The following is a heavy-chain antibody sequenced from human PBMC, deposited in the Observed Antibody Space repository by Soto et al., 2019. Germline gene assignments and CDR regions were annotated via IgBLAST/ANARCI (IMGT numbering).Heavy chain of an antibody. Sequence: GXSLRLSCAASGFTFSSYALSWFRQAPGKGPEWVSVIRGNGGTTYYADSVKGRFTISRDNSKNTLYLQMNGLRAEDTAVYYCAKCRSSASCRQFDYWGQGTLVTVSS. CDR3: AKCRSSASCRQFDY. D-gene: IGHD2-2*01. V-gene: IGHV3-23*01. CDR2: IRGNGGTT. J-gene: IGHJ4*02. CDR1: GFTFSSYA.